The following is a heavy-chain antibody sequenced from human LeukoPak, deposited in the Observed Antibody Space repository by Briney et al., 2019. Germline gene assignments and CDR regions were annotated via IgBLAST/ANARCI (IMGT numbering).Heavy chain of an antibody. CDR2: IWYDGSNK. J-gene: IGHJ3*02. V-gene: IGHV3-33*01. CDR3: ARDYMGGNYYDSSGYYHGAFDI. D-gene: IGHD3-22*01. Sequence: GGSLRLSCAASGFTFSSYGMHWVRQAPGKGLEWVAVIWYDGSNKYYADSVKGRFTISRDNSKNTLYLQMNSLRAEDTAVYYCARDYMGGNYYDSSGYYHGAFDIWGQGTMVTVSS. CDR1: GFTFSSYG.